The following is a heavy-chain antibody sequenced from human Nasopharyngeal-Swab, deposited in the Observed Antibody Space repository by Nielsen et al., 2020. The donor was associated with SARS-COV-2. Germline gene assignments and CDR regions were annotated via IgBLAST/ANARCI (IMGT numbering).Heavy chain of an antibody. Sequence: ASVNVSCKASGYTFTSYAMNLVRQAPGQGLEWMGWINTNTGNPTYAQGFTGRFVFSLDTSVSTAYLQISSLKAEDTAVYYCARDLDYIWGTGRYFDYWGQGTLVTVSS. D-gene: IGHD3-16*01. CDR2: INTNTGNP. CDR3: ARDLDYIWGTGRYFDY. CDR1: GYTFTSYA. V-gene: IGHV7-4-1*02. J-gene: IGHJ4*02.